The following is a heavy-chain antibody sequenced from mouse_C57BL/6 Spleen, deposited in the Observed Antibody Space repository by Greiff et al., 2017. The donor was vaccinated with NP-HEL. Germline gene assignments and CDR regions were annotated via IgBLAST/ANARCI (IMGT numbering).Heavy chain of an antibody. V-gene: IGHV1-18*01. CDR1: GYTFTDYN. J-gene: IGHJ3*01. Sequence: EVKLMESGPELVKPGASVKIPCKASGYTFTDYNMDWVKQSHGKSLEWIGDINPNNGGTIYNQKFKGKATLTVDKSSSTAYMELRSLTSEDTAVYYCARRGKLLWFAYWGQGTLVTVSA. CDR3: ARRGKLLWFAY. D-gene: IGHD1-1*01. CDR2: INPNNGGT.